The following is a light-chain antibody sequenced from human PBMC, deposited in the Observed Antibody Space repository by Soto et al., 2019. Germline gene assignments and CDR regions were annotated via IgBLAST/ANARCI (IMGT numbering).Light chain of an antibody. J-gene: IGLJ1*01. CDR2: DVS. CDR3: NSYTTSNTRQIV. Sequence: VLTQPASVSGSPGQSITISCTGTSSDVGGYNYVSWYQQHPGKAPKFMIYDVSNRPSGVSTRFSGSKSGNTASLTISGLRAEDEADYYCNSYTTSNTRQIVFGTGTKVTVL. CDR1: SSDVGGYNY. V-gene: IGLV2-14*01.